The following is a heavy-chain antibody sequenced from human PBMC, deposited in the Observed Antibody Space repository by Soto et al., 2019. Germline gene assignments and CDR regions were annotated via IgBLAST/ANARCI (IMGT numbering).Heavy chain of an antibody. Sequence: ASVKVSCKASGYTFTGYYMHWVRQAPGQGLEWKGWINPNSGGTNYAQKFQGWVTMTRDTSISTAYMELSRLRSDDTAVYYCARSQTVVAATLPAYGMDVWGQGTTVTVSS. J-gene: IGHJ6*02. CDR2: INPNSGGT. D-gene: IGHD2-15*01. CDR3: ARSQTVVAATLPAYGMDV. CDR1: GYTFTGYY. V-gene: IGHV1-2*04.